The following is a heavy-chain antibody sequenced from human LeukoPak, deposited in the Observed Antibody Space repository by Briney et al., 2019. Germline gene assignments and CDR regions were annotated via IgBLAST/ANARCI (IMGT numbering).Heavy chain of an antibody. CDR1: GFTFSSYS. D-gene: IGHD2-2*01. CDR2: ISSSSSYI. CDR3: ARSYCSSTSCYYPPDY. J-gene: IGHJ4*02. Sequence: PGRSLRLSCAASGFTFSSYSMNWVRQAPGKGLEWVSSISSSSSYIYYADSVKGRFTISRDNAKNSLYLQMNSLRAEDTAVYYCARSYCSSTSCYYPPDYWGQGTLVTVSS. V-gene: IGHV3-21*01.